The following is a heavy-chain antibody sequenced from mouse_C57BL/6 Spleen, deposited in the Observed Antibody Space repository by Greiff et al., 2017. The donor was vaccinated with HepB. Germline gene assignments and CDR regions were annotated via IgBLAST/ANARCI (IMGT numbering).Heavy chain of an antibody. CDR2: IYPGDGDT. CDR3: ARDYYDYHYYAMDY. Sequence: QVQLQQSGPELVKPGASVKISCKASGYAFSSSWMNWVKQRPGKGLEWIGRIYPGDGDTNYNGKFKGKATLTADKSSSKAYMQLSSLTSEDSAVYFCARDYYDYHYYAMDYWGQGTSVTVSS. CDR1: GYAFSSSW. J-gene: IGHJ4*01. V-gene: IGHV1-82*01. D-gene: IGHD2-4*01.